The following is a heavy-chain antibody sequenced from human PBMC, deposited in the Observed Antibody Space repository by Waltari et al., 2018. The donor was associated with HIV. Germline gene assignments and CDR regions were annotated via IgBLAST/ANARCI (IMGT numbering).Heavy chain of an antibody. CDR2: IRGVSYGGTS. D-gene: IGHD6-13*01. CDR3: VRDSLPKCAAGSCDLK. CDR1: RFNFDPFS. V-gene: IGHV3-49*03. J-gene: IGHJ1*01. Sequence: EVSLQQSGGGVVLRERYLRLKCVLSRFNFDPFSPSSFRQAPGRAPEWVGFIRGVSYGGTSDYAASGNGRFSISRDDSQRVVYLDVTSLKTEDTCVYYCVRDSLPKCAAGSCDLKWGRGT.